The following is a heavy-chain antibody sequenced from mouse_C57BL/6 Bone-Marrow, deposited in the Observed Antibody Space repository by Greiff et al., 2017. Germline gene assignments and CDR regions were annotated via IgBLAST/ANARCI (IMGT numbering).Heavy chain of an antibody. CDR1: GFSLSTSGMG. CDR2: IYWDDDK. CDR3: ARCYYYGSSSHWYFDV. J-gene: IGHJ1*03. V-gene: IGHV8-12*01. D-gene: IGHD1-1*01. Sequence: QVTLKESGPGILQSSQTLSLTCSFSGFSLSTSGMGVSWIRQPSGKGLEWLAHIYWDDDKRYNPSLKSRLTISKDTSRNQVFLKITSVDTADTATYYCARCYYYGSSSHWYFDVWGTGTTVTVSS.